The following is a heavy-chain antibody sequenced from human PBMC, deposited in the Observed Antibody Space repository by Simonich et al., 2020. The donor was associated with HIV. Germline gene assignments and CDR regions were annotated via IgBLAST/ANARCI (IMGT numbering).Heavy chain of an antibody. CDR2: SSSSGRTK. V-gene: IGHV3-48*01. J-gene: IGHJ4*02. D-gene: IGHD1-26*01. Sequence: EVQLVESGGGLVQPGGSLRLSCAASGFTFSSCSMNWVRQAPGKVLERLSNSSSSGRTKYYADAVRGRFTISRENAKNSLYLNMNNLTAEDTAVYYCARDGGGATRPIDYWGQGTLVTVSS. CDR1: GFTFSSCS. CDR3: ARDGGGATRPIDY.